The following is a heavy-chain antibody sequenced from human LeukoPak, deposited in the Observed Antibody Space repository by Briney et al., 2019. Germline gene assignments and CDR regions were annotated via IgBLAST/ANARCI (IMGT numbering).Heavy chain of an antibody. Sequence: SETLSLTCAVYGGSFNTYYWNWIRQPPGKGLEWIGEINNSGNTDYNPSLKSRVTISVDTSNSQFSLKLISVAAADTAVYYCARGSASGCHLAWCDSWGQGILVTVSS. J-gene: IGHJ5*01. CDR2: INNSGNT. CDR1: GGSFNTYY. D-gene: IGHD3-10*01. V-gene: IGHV4-34*01. CDR3: ARGSASGCHLAWCDS.